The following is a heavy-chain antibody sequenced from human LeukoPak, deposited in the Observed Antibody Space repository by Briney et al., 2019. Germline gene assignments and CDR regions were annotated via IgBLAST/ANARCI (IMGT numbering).Heavy chain of an antibody. D-gene: IGHD6-13*01. CDR2: IDPSDSHI. J-gene: IGHJ4*02. CDR3: ARGHSSTRTYFFDY. CDR1: GYSFTSNW. Sequence: GESLKISCNGSGYSFTSNWISWVRQMPGKGLEWMGRIDPSDSHINYSPSFQGHVTISVDKSISTAYLQWSSLKASDTAMYYRARGHSSTRTYFFDYWGQGTLVTVSS. V-gene: IGHV5-10-1*01.